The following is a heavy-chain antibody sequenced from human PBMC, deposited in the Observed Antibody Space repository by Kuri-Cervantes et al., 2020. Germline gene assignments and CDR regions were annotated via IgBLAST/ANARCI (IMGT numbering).Heavy chain of an antibody. V-gene: IGHV4-39*07. CDR3: ARGRRWSDTFDI. CDR2: ISYSGST. J-gene: IGHJ3*02. Sequence: SETLSLTCTVSGGSISSSSYYWGWIRQPPGKGLEWIGSISYSGSTYYNPSLKSRVTISVDTSKNQFSLKLSSVTAADTAVYYCARGRRWSDTFDIWGQGTMVTVSS. D-gene: IGHD2-15*01. CDR1: GGSISSSSYY.